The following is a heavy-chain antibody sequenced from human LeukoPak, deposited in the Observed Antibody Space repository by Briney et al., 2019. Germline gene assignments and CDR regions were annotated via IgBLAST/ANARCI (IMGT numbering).Heavy chain of an antibody. J-gene: IGHJ4*02. V-gene: IGHV3-23*01. CDR2: ISGSGGST. CDR3: AKGGGELGLWMNDY. D-gene: IGHD3-16*01. Sequence: GGSLRLSCAASGFTFSSYAMSWVRQAPGKGLEWVSAISGSGGSTYYADSVKGRFTISRDNSKNTLYLQMNSLRAEDTAVYYCAKGGGELGLWMNDYWGQGTLVTVSS. CDR1: GFTFSSYA.